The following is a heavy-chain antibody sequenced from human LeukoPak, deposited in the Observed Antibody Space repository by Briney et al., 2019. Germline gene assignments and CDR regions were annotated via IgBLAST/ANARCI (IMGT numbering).Heavy chain of an antibody. J-gene: IGHJ4*02. D-gene: IGHD4-17*01. Sequence: GRSLRLSCAASGFTFSSYSMNWVRQAPGKGLEWVSSISSSSSYIYYADSVKGRFTISRDNAKNSLYLQMNSLRAEDTAVYYCARGGDGDYDYWGQGTLVTVSS. CDR1: GFTFSSYS. V-gene: IGHV3-21*01. CDR3: ARGGDGDYDY. CDR2: ISSSSSYI.